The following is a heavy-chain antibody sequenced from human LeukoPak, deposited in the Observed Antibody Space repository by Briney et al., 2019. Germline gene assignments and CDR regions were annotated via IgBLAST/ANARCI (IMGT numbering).Heavy chain of an antibody. Sequence: PGGSLRLSCAASGFTFSTYAMSWVRRAPGKGLEWVSAVSGSGDGSAGITYYADSVRGRFTISRDNSKNTVFLQMNSLRGEDTAVYYCAKAGSSSWYLDYWGQGTLVTVSS. CDR3: AKAGSSSWYLDY. D-gene: IGHD6-13*01. CDR1: GFTFSTYA. J-gene: IGHJ4*02. V-gene: IGHV3-23*01. CDR2: VSGSGDGSAGIT.